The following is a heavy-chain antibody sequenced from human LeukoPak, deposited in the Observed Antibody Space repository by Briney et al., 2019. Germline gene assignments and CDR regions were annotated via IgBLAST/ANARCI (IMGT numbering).Heavy chain of an antibody. V-gene: IGHV3-15*07. J-gene: IGHJ5*02. Sequence: NSGGSLRLSYAASGFSFSNAWMNWVRQAPGKGLEWVGRILSKTSGGTTDYATPVKGRFTISRDDSKNMLYLHMNSLQIEDTAVYYCADYYASGSYPPWGQGTLVTVSS. CDR1: GFSFSNAW. D-gene: IGHD3-10*01. CDR3: ADYYASGSYPP. CDR2: ILSKTSGGTT.